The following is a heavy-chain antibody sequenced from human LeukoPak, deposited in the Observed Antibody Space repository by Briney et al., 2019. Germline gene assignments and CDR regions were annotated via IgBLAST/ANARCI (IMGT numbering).Heavy chain of an antibody. CDR2: INHSGST. CDR3: ARRLRYCTNGVCSNWFDP. CDR1: GESFRGYS. V-gene: IGHV4-34*01. D-gene: IGHD2-8*01. J-gene: IGHJ5*02. Sequence: PSETLSLTCAVYGESFRGYSWSWIRQPPGKGLEWIGEINHSGSTNYNPSLKSRVTISVDTSKNQFSLKLSSVTAADTAVYYCARRLRYCTNGVCSNWFDPWGQGTLVTVSS.